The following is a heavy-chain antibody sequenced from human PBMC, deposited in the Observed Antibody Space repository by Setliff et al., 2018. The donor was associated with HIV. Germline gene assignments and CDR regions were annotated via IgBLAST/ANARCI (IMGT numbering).Heavy chain of an antibody. CDR1: GYTFTSYY. Sequence: PGESLKISCTASGYTFTSYYIGWVRQRPGKGLEWMGIIFPGDSDTRYSPSFQGQVTISADKSVGTAYLQWSSLKASDSAMYYCARRGIGGTYFFDSWGQGSRVTV. CDR3: ARRGIGGTYFFDS. V-gene: IGHV5-51*01. D-gene: IGHD3-16*01. J-gene: IGHJ4*02. CDR2: IFPGDSDT.